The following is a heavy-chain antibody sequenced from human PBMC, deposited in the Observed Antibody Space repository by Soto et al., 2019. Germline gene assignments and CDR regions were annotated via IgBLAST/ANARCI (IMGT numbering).Heavy chain of an antibody. D-gene: IGHD6-19*01. V-gene: IGHV3-48*01. CDR3: AGHGGQWLNWFDP. CDR1: GFTFSSYD. Sequence: VSLRLSCAASGFTFSSYDMKWVRQAPGKGLEWVSYISSSSSTIYYADSVKGRFTISRDNAKNSLYLQMNSLRAEDTAVYYCAGHGGQWLNWFDPWGQGILVTVSS. CDR2: ISSSSSTI. J-gene: IGHJ5*02.